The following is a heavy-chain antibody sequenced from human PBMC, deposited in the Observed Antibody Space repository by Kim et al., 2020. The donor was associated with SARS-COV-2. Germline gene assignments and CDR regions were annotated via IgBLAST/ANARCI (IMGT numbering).Heavy chain of an antibody. D-gene: IGHD6-19*01. Sequence: ASVKVSCKASGYTFTTFALYWVRRAPGQRLEWMGCINGGNGNTRYSQKFQARVSITRDTSATTAYLELSGLRSEDTAVYYCAREAVAGSFDYWGQGTLVTVSS. CDR2: INGGNGNT. J-gene: IGHJ4*02. V-gene: IGHV1-3*01. CDR1: GYTFTTFA. CDR3: AREAVAGSFDY.